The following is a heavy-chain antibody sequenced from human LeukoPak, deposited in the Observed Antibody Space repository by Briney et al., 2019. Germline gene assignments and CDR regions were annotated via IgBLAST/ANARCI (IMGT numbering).Heavy chain of an antibody. J-gene: IGHJ4*02. CDR1: GYTFTGYY. D-gene: IGHD3-3*01. CDR2: INPNSGGT. Sequence: GGSLRLSCAASGYTFTGYYMHWVRQAPGQGLEWMGWINPNSGGTNYAQKFQGRVTMTRDTSISTAYMELSRLRSDDTAVYYCARPSRDDVLRFLEWFLDWGQGTPVTVSS. CDR3: ARPSRDDVLRFLEWFLD. V-gene: IGHV1-2*02.